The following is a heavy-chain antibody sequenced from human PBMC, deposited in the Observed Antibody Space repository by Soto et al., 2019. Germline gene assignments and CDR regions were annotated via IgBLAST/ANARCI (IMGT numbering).Heavy chain of an antibody. D-gene: IGHD1-26*01. J-gene: IGHJ4*02. CDR1: GYSISSGYY. CDR2: IYHSGST. CDR3: AREPTQGRVGATSLDY. Sequence: SETLSLTCAVSGYSISSGYYWGWIRQPPGKGLEWIGSIYHSGSTYYNPSLKSRVTISVDTSKNQFSLKLSSVTAADTAVYYCAREPTQGRVGATSLDYWGQGTLVTVSS. V-gene: IGHV4-38-2*02.